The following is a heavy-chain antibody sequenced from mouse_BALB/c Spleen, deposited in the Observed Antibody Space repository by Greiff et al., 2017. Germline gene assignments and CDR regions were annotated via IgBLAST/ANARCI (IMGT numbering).Heavy chain of an antibody. CDR3: ARRDGYPYYYAMDY. Sequence: EVQGVESGGGLVQPGGSLKLSCAASGFTFSSYGMSWVRQTPDKRLELVATINSNGGSTYYPDSVKGRFTISRDNAKNTLYLQMSSLKSEDTAMYYCARRDGYPYYYAMDYWGQGTSVTVSA. J-gene: IGHJ4*01. CDR2: INSNGGST. CDR1: GFTFSSYG. D-gene: IGHD1-2*01. V-gene: IGHV5-6-3*01.